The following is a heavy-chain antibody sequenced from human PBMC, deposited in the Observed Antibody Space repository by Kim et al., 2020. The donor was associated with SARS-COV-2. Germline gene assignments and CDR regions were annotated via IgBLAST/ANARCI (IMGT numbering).Heavy chain of an antibody. CDR3: ARGRTTIFGVVIAPVDY. D-gene: IGHD3-3*01. CDR2: IYYSEST. CDR1: GGSISSGGYY. V-gene: IGHV4-31*03. Sequence: SETLSLTCTVSGGSISSGGYYWSWIRQHPGKGLEWIGYIYYSESTYYNPSLKSRVTISVDTSKNQFSLKLSSVTAADTAVYYCARGRTTIFGVVIAPVDYGGQGTLVSVSS. J-gene: IGHJ4*02.